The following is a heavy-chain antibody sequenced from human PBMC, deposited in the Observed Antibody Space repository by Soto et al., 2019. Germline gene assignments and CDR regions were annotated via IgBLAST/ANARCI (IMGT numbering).Heavy chain of an antibody. Sequence: ASVKVSCKASGYTFTTYGISWVRQAPGQGLEWMGWISAYNGNTNYAQKLQGRVTMTTDTSTSTAYMELRSLRSDDTAVYYCARAHYYDSSGYYYHWFDPWGQGTPVTVSS. J-gene: IGHJ5*02. CDR2: ISAYNGNT. V-gene: IGHV1-18*01. CDR1: GYTFTTYG. D-gene: IGHD3-22*01. CDR3: ARAHYYDSSGYYYHWFDP.